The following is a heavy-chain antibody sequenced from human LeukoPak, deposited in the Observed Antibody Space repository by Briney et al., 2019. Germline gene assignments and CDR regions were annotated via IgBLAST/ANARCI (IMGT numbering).Heavy chain of an antibody. CDR1: GFTFSSYG. J-gene: IGHJ4*02. V-gene: IGHV3-30*02. D-gene: IGHD1-20*01. Sequence: GGSLRLSCAASGFTFSSYGMHWVRLAPGKGLEWVAFIWYDGSNKYYADSVKGRFTISRDNSKNTLYLQMNSLRAEDTAVYYCAKIGPITSDYWGQGTLVTVSS. CDR2: IWYDGSNK. CDR3: AKIGPITSDY.